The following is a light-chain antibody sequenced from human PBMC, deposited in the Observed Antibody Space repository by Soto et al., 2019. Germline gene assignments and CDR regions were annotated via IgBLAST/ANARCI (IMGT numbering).Light chain of an antibody. V-gene: IGKV3-15*01. CDR1: QSVSSK. J-gene: IGKJ5*01. CDR3: QQYNSWPPFT. Sequence: EIVMTQSPATLSVSPGERATLSCRASQSVSSKVGWYQQKPGQAPRLLIYGASTRATGIPARFSGSGSGTDFTLTISSLQSEDSVVYYCQQYNSWPPFTFGQGTRLEIK. CDR2: GAS.